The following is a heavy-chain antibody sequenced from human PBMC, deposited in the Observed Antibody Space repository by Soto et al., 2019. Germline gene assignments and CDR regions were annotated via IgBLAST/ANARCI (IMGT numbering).Heavy chain of an antibody. CDR3: ARVVVGAATSFDY. V-gene: IGHV4-39*01. D-gene: IGHD2-15*01. J-gene: IGHJ4*02. CDR2: IYYSGST. Sequence: QLQLQESGPGLVKPSATLSLTCTVSGGSISSSSYYWGWIRQPPGKGLEWIGSIYYSGSTYHNPSLRSRVTISVDTSKNQFSLKLSSVTAADTAVYYCARVVVGAATSFDYWGQGTLVTVSS. CDR1: GGSISSSSYY.